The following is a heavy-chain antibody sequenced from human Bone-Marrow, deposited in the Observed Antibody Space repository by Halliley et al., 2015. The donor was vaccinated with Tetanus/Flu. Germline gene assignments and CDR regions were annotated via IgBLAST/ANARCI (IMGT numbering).Heavy chain of an antibody. Sequence: QLVQSGAEVKKAGSTVKVSCKTSRATFSSNTFTWVRQAPGQGLEWMGAIIPTLRTTNYAQRFQGRVTITADRSSSTSYMGLSGLTPEDPAVYYCATLDLLGGDTDDWGPGTLVTVSS. J-gene: IGHJ4*02. V-gene: IGHV1-69*06. D-gene: IGHD1-26*01. CDR3: ATLDLLGGDTDD. CDR2: IIPTLRTT. CDR1: RATFSSNT.